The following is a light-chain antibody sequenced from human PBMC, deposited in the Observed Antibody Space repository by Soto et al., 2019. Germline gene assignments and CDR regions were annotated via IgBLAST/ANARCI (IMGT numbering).Light chain of an antibody. V-gene: IGKV1-39*01. CDR2: AAS. CDR3: QQSYTTASIT. J-gene: IGKJ5*01. Sequence: DIQMTQSPSSLSESVGDRVTITCRASQSISRNLNWYQHKPGKAPKLLIYAASSLQNGVPSRFSGGGSGTEFTLSISSLQPEDFGTYYCQQSYTTASITFGQGTRLEIK. CDR1: QSISRN.